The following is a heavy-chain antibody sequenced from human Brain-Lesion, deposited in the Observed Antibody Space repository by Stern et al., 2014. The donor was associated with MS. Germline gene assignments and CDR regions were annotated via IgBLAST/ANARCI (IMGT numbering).Heavy chain of an antibody. D-gene: IGHD2-2*01. V-gene: IGHV3-7*01. Sequence: MQLVESGGGLVQPGGSLRLSCAASGFTFSRYWMSWARQAPGKGLEWVAHIKEDGRESHYVGSVKGRFTMSRDNAKNSLYLQMNSLRAEDTAVYHCARGGSRVPDYWGQGTLVTVSS. CDR2: IKEDGRES. CDR3: ARGGSRVPDY. J-gene: IGHJ4*02. CDR1: GFTFSRYW.